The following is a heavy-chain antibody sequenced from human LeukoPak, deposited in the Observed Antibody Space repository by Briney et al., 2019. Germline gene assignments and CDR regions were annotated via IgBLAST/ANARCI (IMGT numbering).Heavy chain of an antibody. Sequence: ASVKVSCKASGYTFTSYGISWVRQAPGQGLEWMGWISAYNGNTNYAQKLQGRVTMTTDTPTSTAYMELRSLRSDDTAVYYCASGSSGWYGVRGAFDIWGQGTMVTVSS. CDR1: GYTFTSYG. CDR2: ISAYNGNT. J-gene: IGHJ3*02. V-gene: IGHV1-18*01. D-gene: IGHD6-19*01. CDR3: ASGSSGWYGVRGAFDI.